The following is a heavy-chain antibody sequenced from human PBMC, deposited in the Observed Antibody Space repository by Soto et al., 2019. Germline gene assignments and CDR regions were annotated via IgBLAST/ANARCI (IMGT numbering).Heavy chain of an antibody. CDR2: ISGSGDST. Sequence: EVQLLESGGGLVQPGGSLRLSCAASGFTFSSYAMNWVRQAPGKGLEWVSVISGSGDSTYYADSVKGRFPISRDNSKNTLYLQMNSLRAEDTAVYYCASRSSGWYFDYWGQGTLVTVSS. J-gene: IGHJ4*02. CDR3: ASRSSGWYFDY. CDR1: GFTFSSYA. D-gene: IGHD6-19*01. V-gene: IGHV3-23*01.